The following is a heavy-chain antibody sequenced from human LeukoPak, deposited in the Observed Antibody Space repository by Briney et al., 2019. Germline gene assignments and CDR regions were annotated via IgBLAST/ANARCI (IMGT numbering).Heavy chain of an antibody. CDR3: AKDRSSLRFLEWFTWGAFDI. CDR2: INWNGGST. V-gene: IGHV3-20*04. J-gene: IGHJ3*02. Sequence: GGSLRLSCAASGFTFDDYGMSWVRQAPGKGLEWVSGINWNGGSTGYADSVKGRFTISRDNAKNSLYLQMNSLRAEDTAVYYCAKDRSSLRFLEWFTWGAFDIWGQGTMVTVSS. CDR1: GFTFDDYG. D-gene: IGHD3-3*01.